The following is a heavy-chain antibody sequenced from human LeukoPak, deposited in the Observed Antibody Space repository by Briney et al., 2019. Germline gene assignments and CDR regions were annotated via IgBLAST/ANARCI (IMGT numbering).Heavy chain of an antibody. CDR2: IYYGGST. Sequence: SETLSLTCTVSGGSISSYYWSWIRQPPGKGLEWIGYIYYGGSTNYNPSLKSRVTISVDTSKNQFSLKLSSVTAADTAVYYCARAESSGWYWFDPWGQGTLVTVSS. D-gene: IGHD6-19*01. CDR1: GGSISSYY. CDR3: ARAESSGWYWFDP. V-gene: IGHV4-59*01. J-gene: IGHJ5*02.